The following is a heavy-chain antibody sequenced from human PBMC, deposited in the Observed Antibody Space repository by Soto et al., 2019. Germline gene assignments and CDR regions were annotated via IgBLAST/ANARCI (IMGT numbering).Heavy chain of an antibody. V-gene: IGHV1-3*01. D-gene: IGHD1-26*01. CDR2: INAGNGNT. CDR3: ARGGSLYWYFDL. Sequence: QVQLVQSGAEVKKPGDSVKVSCKASGYTFTSYAMHWVRQAPGQRLEWMGWINAGNGNTKYSQKFQGRVTITRDTSARTAYMELSRRRSEDTAVYYSARGGSLYWYFDLWGRGTLVTVSS. CDR1: GYTFTSYA. J-gene: IGHJ2*01.